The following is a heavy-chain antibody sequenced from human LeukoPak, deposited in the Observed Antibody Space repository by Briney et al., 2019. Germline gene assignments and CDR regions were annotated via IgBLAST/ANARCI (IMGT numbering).Heavy chain of an antibody. Sequence: SSQTLSLTCTVSGGSISSGGYYWSWIRQHPGKGLEWIGYIYYSGSTYYNPSLKSRVTISVDTSKNQFSLELSSVTAADTAVYYCASWPVDTAMVANYWGQGTLVTVSS. D-gene: IGHD5-18*01. V-gene: IGHV4-31*03. J-gene: IGHJ4*02. CDR1: GGSISSGGYY. CDR3: ASWPVDTAMVANY. CDR2: IYYSGST.